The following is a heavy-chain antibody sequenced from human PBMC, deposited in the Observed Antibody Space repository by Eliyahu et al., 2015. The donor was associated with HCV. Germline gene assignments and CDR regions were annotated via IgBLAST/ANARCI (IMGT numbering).Heavy chain of an antibody. Sequence: MHWVRQAPGQGLEWMGWINPNSGGTNYAQKFQGRVTMTRDTSISTAYMELSRLRSDDTAVYYVWGSYRRFDYWGQGTLVTVSS. V-gene: IGHV1-2*02. CDR2: INPNSGGT. CDR3: WGSYRRFDY. J-gene: IGHJ4*02. D-gene: IGHD3-16*02.